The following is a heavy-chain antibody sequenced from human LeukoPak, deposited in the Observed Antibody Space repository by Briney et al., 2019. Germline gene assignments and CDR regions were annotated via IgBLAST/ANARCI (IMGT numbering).Heavy chain of an antibody. D-gene: IGHD3-22*01. V-gene: IGHV1-18*04. Sequence: ASVKVSCKASGYTFTSYYMHWVRQAPGQGLEWMGWISAYNGNTNYAQKLQGRVTMTTDTSTSTAYMELRSLRSDDTAVYYCARDSYYDSSGYRYWGQGTLVTVSS. CDR2: ISAYNGNT. J-gene: IGHJ4*02. CDR1: GYTFTSYY. CDR3: ARDSYYDSSGYRY.